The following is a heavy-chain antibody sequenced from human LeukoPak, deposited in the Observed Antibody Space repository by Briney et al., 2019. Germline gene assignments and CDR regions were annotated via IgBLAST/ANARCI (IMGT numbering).Heavy chain of an antibody. Sequence: SETLSLTCSVSGDSVTSYYWSWIRQPPGKGLEWIGYVSYDGTTNYTLSLRSRVIMAVNTANNNISLRLTSVTAADTAVYYCARLDCHGDGCYNHWGQGTLVTVSS. D-gene: IGHD2-21*01. V-gene: IGHV4-59*08. CDR3: ARLDCHGDGCYNH. J-gene: IGHJ4*02. CDR2: VSYDGTT. CDR1: GDSVTSYY.